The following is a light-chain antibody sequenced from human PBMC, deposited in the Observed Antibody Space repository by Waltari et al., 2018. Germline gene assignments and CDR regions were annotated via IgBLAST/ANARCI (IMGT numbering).Light chain of an antibody. V-gene: IGKV4-1*01. J-gene: IGKJ3*01. CDR1: QSVLHSSNNENY. CDR2: WAS. Sequence: DIVMTQSPDSLAVSLGERATINCKSSQSVLHSSNNENYLAWYQQKPGQPPKLLIYWASSRESGVPDRFSGSGSGTDFTLTISSLQAEDVAVYYCQQYYSPPPLFTFGPGTRVDI. CDR3: QQYYSPPPLFT.